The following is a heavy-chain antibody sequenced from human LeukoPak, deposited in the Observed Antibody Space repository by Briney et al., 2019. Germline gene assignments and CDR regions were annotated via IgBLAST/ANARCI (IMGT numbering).Heavy chain of an antibody. D-gene: IGHD1-26*01. J-gene: IGHJ4*02. CDR2: IIPIFGTA. V-gene: IGHV1-69*13. Sequence: SVKVSCKASGGTFSSYAISWVRQAPGQGLEWMGGIIPIFGTANYAQKFQGRVTITADESTSTAYMELSSLRSEDTAVFYCARHSGPHDEETDYWGQGTLVTVSS. CDR1: GGTFSSYA. CDR3: ARHSGPHDEETDY.